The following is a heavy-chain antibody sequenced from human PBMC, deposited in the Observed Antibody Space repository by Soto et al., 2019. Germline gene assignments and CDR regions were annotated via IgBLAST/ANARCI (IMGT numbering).Heavy chain of an antibody. CDR3: TFNYYYYYMDV. V-gene: IGHV3-73*01. J-gene: IGHJ6*03. Sequence: GGSLRLSCAASGFTFSGSAMHWVRQASGKGLEWVGRIRSKANSYATAYAASVKGRFTISRDDSKNTAYLQMNSLKTEDTAVNYCTFNYYYYYMDVWGKGTTVTVSS. CDR2: IRSKANSYAT. CDR1: GFTFSGSA.